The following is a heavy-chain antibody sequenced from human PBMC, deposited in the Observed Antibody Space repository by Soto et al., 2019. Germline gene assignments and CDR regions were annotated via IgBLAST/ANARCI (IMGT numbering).Heavy chain of an antibody. Sequence: PGGSLRLSCAASGFTVSSYHMSWVRQAPGKGLEWVSVIYSGGSTYDADSVKGRFIISRDNSKNTLYLQMNSLRAEDTAVYYCGRGDYYDGRGPSSPVLAFWGKGTLVPVS. D-gene: IGHD3-22*01. CDR3: GRGDYYDGRGPSSPVLAF. V-gene: IGHV3-66*01. CDR1: GFTVSSYH. CDR2: IYSGGST. J-gene: IGHJ3*01.